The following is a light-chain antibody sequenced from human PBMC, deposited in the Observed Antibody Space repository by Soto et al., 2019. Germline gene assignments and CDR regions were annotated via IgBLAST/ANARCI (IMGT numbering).Light chain of an antibody. CDR2: GAS. V-gene: IGKV3-20*01. CDR1: QSVSSSY. CDR3: QQYGSSLWT. J-gene: IGKJ1*01. Sequence: EIVLTQSPGTLSLSPGERDTLSCRASQSVSSSYLAWNQQKPGQAPRLLIYGASSRATGIPDRFSGSGSGTDFTLTISRLEPEDFAVYYCQQYGSSLWTFGQGTKVDIK.